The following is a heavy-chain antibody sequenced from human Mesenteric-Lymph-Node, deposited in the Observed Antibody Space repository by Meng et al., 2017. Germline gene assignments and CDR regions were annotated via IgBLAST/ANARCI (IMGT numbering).Heavy chain of an antibody. V-gene: IGHV3-23*01. CDR3: TRGGYGGNSWFDDY. Sequence: GESLKISCAASGFSFSSYAMSWVRQAPGEGPEWVAAISGRGDTTYYVDSVKGRFTISRDNSKNTLYLEMSSLSVEDTAVYYCTRGGYGGNSWFDDYWGQGTLVTVSS. J-gene: IGHJ4*02. D-gene: IGHD4-23*01. CDR1: GFSFSSYA. CDR2: ISGRGDTT.